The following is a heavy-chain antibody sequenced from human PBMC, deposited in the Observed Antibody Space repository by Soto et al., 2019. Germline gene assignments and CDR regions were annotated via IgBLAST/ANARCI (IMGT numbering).Heavy chain of an antibody. CDR3: ARDPLGLHYYGMDV. D-gene: IGHD3-3*01. CDR2: FDPEDGET. CDR1: GYTLTELS. J-gene: IGHJ6*02. V-gene: IGHV1-24*01. Sequence: ASVKVSCKVSGYTLTELSMHWVRQAPGKGLEWMGDFDPEDGETIYAQKFQGRVTMTEDTSTDTAYMELSSLRSEDTAVYYCARDPLGLHYYGMDVWGQGTTVTV.